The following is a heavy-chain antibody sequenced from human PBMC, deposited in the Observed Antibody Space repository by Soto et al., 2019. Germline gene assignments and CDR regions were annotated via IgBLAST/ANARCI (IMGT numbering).Heavy chain of an antibody. CDR3: ARVESWFDP. CDR1: GYTFTSYY. CDR2: INPSGGST. J-gene: IGHJ5*02. V-gene: IGHV1-46*01. Sequence: ASVKVSCKASGYTFTSYYMHWVRQAPGQGLEWMGIINPSGGSTSYAQKFQGRVTMTTDTSTSTAYMELRSLRSDDTAVYYCARVESWFDPWGQGTLVTVSS.